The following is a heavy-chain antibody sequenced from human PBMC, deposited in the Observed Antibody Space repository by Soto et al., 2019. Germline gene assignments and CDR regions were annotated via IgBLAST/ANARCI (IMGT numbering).Heavy chain of an antibody. V-gene: IGHV4-30-4*01. D-gene: IGHD6-13*01. J-gene: IGHJ6*02. Sequence: SESLSLTCTVSGGCISSGDYYWSWIRPRPQKGLDRIGYIYYSGSTYYNPSLKSRVTISVDTSKNQFSLKLSSVTAADTAVYYCARDRGIAAAGLYYYYYGMDVWGQETTVTVSS. CDR3: ARDRGIAAAGLYYYYYGMDV. CDR1: GGCISSGDYY. CDR2: IYYSGST.